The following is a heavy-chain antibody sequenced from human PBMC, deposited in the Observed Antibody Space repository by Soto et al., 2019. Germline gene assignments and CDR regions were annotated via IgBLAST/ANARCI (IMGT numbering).Heavy chain of an antibody. J-gene: IGHJ4*02. Sequence: SETLSLTCTVSGGSISSGNYYWSWIRQPPGKGLEWIGSIYYSGSSNSGPSLKSRVTMSVDTSKNQFSLKLSAVIAADTAMYYCARYSYGSDYYFDYWGQGTLVTVSS. D-gene: IGHD3-10*01. CDR2: IYYSGSS. V-gene: IGHV4-61*01. CDR1: GGSISSGNYY. CDR3: ARYSYGSDYYFDY.